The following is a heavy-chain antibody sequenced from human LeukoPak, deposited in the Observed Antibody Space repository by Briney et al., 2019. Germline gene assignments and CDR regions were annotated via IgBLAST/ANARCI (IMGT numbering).Heavy chain of an antibody. CDR2: IRYDGSNK. D-gene: IGHD3-22*01. Sequence: GSLRLSCGASGFTFSSYGMHWVRQAPGKGLEWVAFIRYDGSNKYYADSVKGRFTISRDNSKNTLYLQMNSLRAEDTAVYYCAKDAPYYYDSSGYGGAFDIWGQGTMVTVSS. CDR1: GFTFSSYG. CDR3: AKDAPYYYDSSGYGGAFDI. J-gene: IGHJ3*02. V-gene: IGHV3-30*02.